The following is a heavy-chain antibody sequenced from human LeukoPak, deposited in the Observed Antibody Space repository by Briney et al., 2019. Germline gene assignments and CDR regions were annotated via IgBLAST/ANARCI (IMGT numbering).Heavy chain of an antibody. CDR3: AKDSDNWNDPVAYDY. CDR1: GVTLSSYA. V-gene: IGHV3-23*01. D-gene: IGHD1-1*01. CDR2: ISSSGSGGNT. Sequence: GGSLRLSCATSGVTLSSYAMSWARQAPGKGLEWVSGISSSGSGGNTYYADSVKGRFTISRDSSKNTLFLHMNTLRAEDTAVYYCAKDSDNWNDPVAYDYWGQGTLVTVSS. J-gene: IGHJ4*02.